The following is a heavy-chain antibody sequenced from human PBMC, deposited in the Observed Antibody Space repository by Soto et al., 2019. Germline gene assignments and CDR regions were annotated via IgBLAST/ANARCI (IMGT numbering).Heavy chain of an antibody. J-gene: IGHJ6*03. V-gene: IGHV3-33*01. Sequence: GGSLRLSCAASGFTFSSYGMHWVRQAPGKGLEWVAVIWYDGSNKDYEDSVKGRITISRDNSKNTLYLQMNSLRAEDTAVYYCAREKIRQYYMDVWGKGTTVTVSS. CDR3: AREKIRQYYMDV. CDR1: GFTFSSYG. CDR2: IWYDGSNK.